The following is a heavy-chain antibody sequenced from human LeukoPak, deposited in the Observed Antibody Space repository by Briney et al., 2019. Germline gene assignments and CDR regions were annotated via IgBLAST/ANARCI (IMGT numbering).Heavy chain of an antibody. CDR3: AKGGYNYAPGLDY. V-gene: IGHV3-30*18. CDR1: GFTFSSYG. CDR2: TSSDGSNK. J-gene: IGHJ4*02. Sequence: SGGSLRLSCAASGFTFSSYGMHWVRQAPGKGLEWVVVTSSDGSNKFYADSVKGRFTISRDNSKNMLYLQMNSLRAEATAVYYSAKGGYNYAPGLDYWGQGTLVTVSS. D-gene: IGHD5-18*01.